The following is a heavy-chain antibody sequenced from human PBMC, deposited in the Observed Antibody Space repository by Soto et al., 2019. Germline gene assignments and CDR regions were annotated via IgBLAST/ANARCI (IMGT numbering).Heavy chain of an antibody. V-gene: IGHV4-39*01. D-gene: IGHD3-10*01. CDR3: VSYGSGSLASGFDY. J-gene: IGHJ4*02. Sequence: SETLSLTCTVSGGSISSSSYYWGWIRQPPGKGLEWIGSIYYSGSTYYNPSLKSRVTISVDTSKNQFSLKLSSVTAADTAVYYCVSYGSGSLASGFDYWGQGTLVTVSS. CDR1: GGSISSSSYY. CDR2: IYYSGST.